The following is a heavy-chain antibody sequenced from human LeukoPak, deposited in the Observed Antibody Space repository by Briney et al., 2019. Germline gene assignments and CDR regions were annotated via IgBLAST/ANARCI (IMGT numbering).Heavy chain of an antibody. J-gene: IGHJ6*03. CDR1: GGSISPYY. D-gene: IGHD6-13*01. Sequence: SETLSLTCTVYGGSISPYYWNWIRQPPGKGLEWIGYIYYSGGTNYNASLTSRVTISVDTSQNQFSLRLSSVTAADTAVYYCARRAAAVGTYYMDVWGKGTTVTVSS. V-gene: IGHV4-59*01. CDR3: ARRAAAVGTYYMDV. CDR2: IYYSGGT.